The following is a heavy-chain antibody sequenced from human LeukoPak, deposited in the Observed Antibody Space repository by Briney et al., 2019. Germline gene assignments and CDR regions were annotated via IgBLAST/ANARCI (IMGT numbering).Heavy chain of an antibody. D-gene: IGHD3-22*01. J-gene: IGHJ5*02. Sequence: GGSLRLSCADSGFTFSNYWMSWVRQAPGKGLEWVANINQDGSQIYYVDSMEGRFTISRDNAKNSLYLQMNSLRAADTAVYYCARDRYYYDSSGYNWFDPWGQGTLVTVSS. CDR1: GFTFSNYW. CDR2: INQDGSQI. CDR3: ARDRYYYDSSGYNWFDP. V-gene: IGHV3-7*03.